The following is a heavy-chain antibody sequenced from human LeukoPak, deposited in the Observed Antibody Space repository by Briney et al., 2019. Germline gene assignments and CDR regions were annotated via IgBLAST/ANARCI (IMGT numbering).Heavy chain of an antibody. CDR1: GFTFSSYS. CDR2: ISSSSSYI. J-gene: IGHJ6*03. CDR3: ARDARSGLVDYMDV. D-gene: IGHD2-8*02. V-gene: IGHV3-21*01. Sequence: GGSLRLSCAASGFTFSSYSMNWVRQAPGKGLEWVSSISSSSSYIYYADSVKGRFTISRDNAKNSLYLQMNSLRAEDTAVYYCARDARSGLVDYMDVWGKGTTVTVSS.